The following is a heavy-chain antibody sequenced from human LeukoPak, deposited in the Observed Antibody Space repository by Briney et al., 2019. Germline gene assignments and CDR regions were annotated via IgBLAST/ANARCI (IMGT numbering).Heavy chain of an antibody. CDR1: GYTFTDYF. D-gene: IGHD3-22*01. Sequence: SVKVSCKPSGYTFTDYFIHWVRQAPGQGLEWMGWINPHSGVTNYAQKFQARVTLTRDTTITAAYMDLSGLRSDDTAVYFCARELIEDQNWFDPWGQGTQVTVSS. CDR3: ARELIEDQNWFDP. J-gene: IGHJ5*02. CDR2: INPHSGVT. V-gene: IGHV1-2*02.